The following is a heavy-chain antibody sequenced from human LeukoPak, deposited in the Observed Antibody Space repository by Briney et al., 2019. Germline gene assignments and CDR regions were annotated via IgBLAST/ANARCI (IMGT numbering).Heavy chain of an antibody. D-gene: IGHD6-19*01. Sequence: GGSLRLSCTASGFTFSSYAMIWVRQAPGKGLEWVSATISNSGSTYYADSVKGRFTISRDNSKNTLYLQMNSLRAEDTAVYFCAKGSSSGWYSSYFDYWGQGTLVTVSS. J-gene: IGHJ4*02. CDR3: AKGSSSGWYSSYFDY. CDR2: TISNSGST. V-gene: IGHV3-23*01. CDR1: GFTFSSYA.